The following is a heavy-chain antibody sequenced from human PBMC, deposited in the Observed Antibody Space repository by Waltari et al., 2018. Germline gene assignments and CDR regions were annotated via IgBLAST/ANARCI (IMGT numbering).Heavy chain of an antibody. CDR3: ATLGAYLGAFDV. CDR2: SYAGGGS. CDR1: GFIVSSNY. Sequence: EVQLVETGGGLIQPGGSLRLSCAVSGFIVSSNYMSWVRQAPGKGLEWVSVSYAGGGSYAADSVRGRFTISRDNSKNTLYLEMNTRRADDTAVYYCATLGAYLGAFDVWGQGTMVTVSS. J-gene: IGHJ3*01. D-gene: IGHD3-16*01. V-gene: IGHV3-53*02.